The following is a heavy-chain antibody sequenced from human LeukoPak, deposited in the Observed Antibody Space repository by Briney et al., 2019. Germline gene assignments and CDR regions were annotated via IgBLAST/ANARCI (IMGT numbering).Heavy chain of an antibody. J-gene: IGHJ4*02. CDR1: GGTFSSYA. CDR2: IIPILGIA. Sequence: GASVKVSCKASGGTFSSYAISWVRQAPGQGLEWMGRIIPILGIANYAQKFQGRVTITADKSTSTAYMELSSLRSEDTAVYYCARADDNSGYFLDYWGQGTLVTVSS. V-gene: IGHV1-69*04. D-gene: IGHD3-22*01. CDR3: ARADDNSGYFLDY.